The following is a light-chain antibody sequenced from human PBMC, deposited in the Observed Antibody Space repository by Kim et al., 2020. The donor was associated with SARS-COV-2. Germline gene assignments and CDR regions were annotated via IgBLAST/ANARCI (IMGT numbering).Light chain of an antibody. J-gene: IGKJ4*01. CDR1: QSVLYSSNNNNY. Sequence: DIMMTQSPDSLAVSLGERATINCKSSQSVLYSSNNNNYLAWYQQKPGQPPNLLIYWASTRESGVPDRFSGSGSGTDFTLTISSLQAEDVAVYYCQQYYSDSPLTFGGGTKLEI. CDR2: WAS. V-gene: IGKV4-1*01. CDR3: QQYYSDSPLT.